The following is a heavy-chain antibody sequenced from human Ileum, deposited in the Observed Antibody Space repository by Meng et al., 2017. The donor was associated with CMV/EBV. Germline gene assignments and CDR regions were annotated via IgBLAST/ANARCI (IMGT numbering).Heavy chain of an antibody. J-gene: IGHJ6*02. CDR1: GFTFKINF. Sequence: GESLKISCAASGFTFKINFINWVRQAPGKGLEWVAVIWYDGSNKYYADSVKGRFTISRDNSKNTLYLQMNSLRAEDTAVYYCAKDVLGATNYYYGMDVWGQGTTVTVSS. V-gene: IGHV3-33*06. CDR2: IWYDGSNK. CDR3: AKDVLGATNYYYGMDV. D-gene: IGHD1-26*01.